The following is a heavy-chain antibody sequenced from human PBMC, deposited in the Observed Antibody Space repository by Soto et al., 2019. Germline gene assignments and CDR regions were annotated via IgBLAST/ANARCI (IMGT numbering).Heavy chain of an antibody. V-gene: IGHV5-51*01. D-gene: IGHD3-22*01. CDR1: GYSFTSYW. CDR2: IYPGDSDT. J-gene: IGHJ4*02. Sequence: GESLKISCKGSGYSFTSYWIGWVRQMPGKGLEWRGIIYPGDSDTRYSPSFQGQVTISADKSISTAYLQWSSLKASDTAMYYCARRTLDYYYDSSGYYFDYWGQGTLVTVSS. CDR3: ARRTLDYYYDSSGYYFDY.